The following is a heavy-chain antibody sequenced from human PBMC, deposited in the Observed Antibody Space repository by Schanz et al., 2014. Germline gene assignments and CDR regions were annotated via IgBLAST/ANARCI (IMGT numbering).Heavy chain of an antibody. J-gene: IGHJ4*02. CDR2: ISAYNGNM. D-gene: IGHD3-22*01. V-gene: IGHV1-18*04. Sequence: QVQLVQSGVEVKKPGASVMLSCKTSGYSFNLFGVSWVRQAPGQGLEWMGWISAYNGNMNYAPKFQGRVTMTTDTSTGPAYMELRNLRSDGTAVYYCVRDGDERLVVIFDQWGQGTLVTVSS. CDR1: GYSFNLFG. CDR3: VRDGDERLVVIFDQ.